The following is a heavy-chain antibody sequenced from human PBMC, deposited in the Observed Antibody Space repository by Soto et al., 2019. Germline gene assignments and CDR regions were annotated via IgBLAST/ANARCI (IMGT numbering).Heavy chain of an antibody. J-gene: IGHJ4*02. Sequence: GSRRLSCXASGFTFSSYWMHWVRQAPGKGLVWVSRVNSDGSITNYADAVKGRFTISRDNAKNTLYLQMDGLRAEDTAVYYCARVGATTWYWGQGTLVTVSS. V-gene: IGHV3-74*01. CDR3: ARVGATTWY. CDR2: VNSDGSIT. CDR1: GFTFSSYW. D-gene: IGHD1-26*01.